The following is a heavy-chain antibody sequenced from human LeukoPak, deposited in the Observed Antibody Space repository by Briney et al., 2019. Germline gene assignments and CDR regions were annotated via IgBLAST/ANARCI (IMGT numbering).Heavy chain of an antibody. D-gene: IGHD3-9*01. CDR2: IYYSGST. Sequence: SETLSLTCSVSGGSISSSSYYWGWIRQPPGKGLEWIGSIYYSGSTYYNPSLKSRVTISVDTSKNQFSLKLSSVTAADTAVYYCARGERAYYDILTGYYNVGYFDYWGQGTLVTVSS. J-gene: IGHJ4*02. CDR1: GGSISSSSYY. CDR3: ARGERAYYDILTGYYNVGYFDY. V-gene: IGHV4-39*07.